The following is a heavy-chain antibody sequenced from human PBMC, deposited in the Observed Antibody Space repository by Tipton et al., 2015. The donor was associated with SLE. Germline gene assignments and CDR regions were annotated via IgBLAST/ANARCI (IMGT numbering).Heavy chain of an antibody. CDR2: IYHRGST. Sequence: TLSLTCAVYGGSISSSSSYYWAWIRQPPGKGVEWIGEIYHRGSTYSNPSLKSRVTISVDTSKNQFSLKLSSVTATDTAVYYCARRYNSASWFDPWGQGTLVTVSS. CDR1: GGSISSSSSYY. J-gene: IGHJ5*02. CDR3: ARRYNSASWFDP. V-gene: IGHV4-39*01. D-gene: IGHD6-19*01.